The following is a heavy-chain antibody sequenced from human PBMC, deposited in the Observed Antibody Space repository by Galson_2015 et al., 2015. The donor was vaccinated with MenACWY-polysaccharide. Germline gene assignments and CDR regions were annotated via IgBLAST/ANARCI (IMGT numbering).Heavy chain of an antibody. Sequence: SVKVSCKASGYTFTSHDINWVRQATGQGLEWMGWMNPNSGNTGYAQKFQGRVTMTRNTSISTAYMELSSLRSEDTAVYYCARGGYYYDSSGYLAFDYWGQGTLVTVSS. D-gene: IGHD3-22*01. CDR3: ARGGYYYDSSGYLAFDY. CDR1: GYTFTSHD. J-gene: IGHJ4*02. CDR2: MNPNSGNT. V-gene: IGHV1-8*01.